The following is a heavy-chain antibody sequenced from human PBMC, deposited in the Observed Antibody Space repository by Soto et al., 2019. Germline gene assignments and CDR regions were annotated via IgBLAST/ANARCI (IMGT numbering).Heavy chain of an antibody. V-gene: IGHV3-23*01. Sequence: GGSLRLSCAASGFTFSSYAMSWVRQAPGKGLEWVSAISGSGGSTYYADSVKGRFTISRDNSKNTLYLQMNSLRAEDTAVYCCARGVRIAAAGTDSLFYYYYGMDVWGQGTTVTVSS. D-gene: IGHD6-13*01. CDR1: GFTFSSYA. CDR2: ISGSGGST. J-gene: IGHJ6*02. CDR3: ARGVRIAAAGTDSLFYYYYGMDV.